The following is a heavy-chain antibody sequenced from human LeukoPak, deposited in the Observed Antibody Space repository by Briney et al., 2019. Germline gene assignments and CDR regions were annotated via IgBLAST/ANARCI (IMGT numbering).Heavy chain of an antibody. Sequence: GGSLRLSCAASGFSFVSYWMNRVRQAPGKGLEWVAFIRYDGSNKYYADSVKGRFTISRDNSKNTLYLQMNSLRAEDTAVYYCAKDSRETAAVFDYWGQGTLVTVSS. D-gene: IGHD2-15*01. CDR2: IRYDGSNK. V-gene: IGHV3-30*02. CDR3: AKDSRETAAVFDY. CDR1: GFSFVSYW. J-gene: IGHJ4*02.